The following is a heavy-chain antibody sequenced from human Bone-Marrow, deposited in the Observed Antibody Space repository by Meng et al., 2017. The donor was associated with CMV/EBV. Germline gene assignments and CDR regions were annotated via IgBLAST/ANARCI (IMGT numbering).Heavy chain of an antibody. J-gene: IGHJ6*02. CDR1: GFTFSSYW. CDR2: IKQDGSEK. Sequence: GGSLRLSCAASGFTFSSYWMSWVRQAPGKGLEWVANIKQDGSEKYYVDSVKGRFTISRDNAKNSLYLQMNSLRAEDTAVYYCARDWGDYGTRWGMDVWGQGTTVTVSS. CDR3: ARDWGDYGTRWGMDV. V-gene: IGHV3-7*01. D-gene: IGHD4-17*01.